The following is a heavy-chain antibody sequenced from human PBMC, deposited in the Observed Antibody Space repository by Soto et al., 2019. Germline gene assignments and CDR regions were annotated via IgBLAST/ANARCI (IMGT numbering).Heavy chain of an antibody. CDR2: ISGSGDGT. J-gene: IGHJ4*02. V-gene: IGHV3-23*01. D-gene: IGHD5-18*01. CDR3: AGPGYSSQDY. Sequence: PGGSLRLSCAASGSTFSSFALSWVRQAPGKGLEWVSAISGSGDGTDYAASVKGRFTISRDNSKNTLYLQMNSLRAEDTAVYYCAGPGYSSQDYWGQGALVTVSS. CDR1: GSTFSSFA.